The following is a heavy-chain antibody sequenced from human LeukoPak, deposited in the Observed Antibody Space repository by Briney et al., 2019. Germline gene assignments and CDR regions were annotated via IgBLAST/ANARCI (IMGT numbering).Heavy chain of an antibody. CDR2: VRYDGSNK. Sequence: GGSLRLSCAASGFTFSRYGMHWVRQAPGKGLEWVAFVRYDGSNKYYADSVKGRFTVSRDNSKNTLYLETNSLRTEDTAVYYCAKDRTSDNSGDDYWGQGTLVTVSS. CDR1: GFTFSRYG. CDR3: AKDRTSDNSGDDY. J-gene: IGHJ4*02. V-gene: IGHV3-30*02. D-gene: IGHD3-22*01.